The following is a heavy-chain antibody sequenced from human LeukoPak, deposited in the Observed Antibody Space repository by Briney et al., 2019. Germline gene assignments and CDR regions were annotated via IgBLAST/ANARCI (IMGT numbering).Heavy chain of an antibody. CDR2: IYHSGST. D-gene: IGHD3-10*01. CDR1: GGSISSYY. V-gene: IGHV4-59*01. J-gene: IGHJ6*03. CDR3: ARTTTVRGTYYMDV. Sequence: SETLSLTCTVSGGSISSYYWSWIRQPAGKGLEWIGEIYHSGSTNYNPSLKSRVTISVDTSKNQFSLKLSSVTAADTAVYYCARTTTVRGTYYMDVWGKGTTVTISS.